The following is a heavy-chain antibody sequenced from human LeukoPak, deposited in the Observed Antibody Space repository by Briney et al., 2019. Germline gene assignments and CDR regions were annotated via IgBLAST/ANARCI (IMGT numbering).Heavy chain of an antibody. J-gene: IGHJ3*02. CDR1: GGSFSGYY. Sequence: PSETLSLTCAVYGGSFSGYYWSWIRQPPGKGLEWIGYIYYSGSTNYNPSLKSRVTISVDTSKNQFSLKLSSVTAADTAVYYCARQRDYYDSSVAFDIWGQGTMVTVSS. D-gene: IGHD3-22*01. V-gene: IGHV4-59*08. CDR3: ARQRDYYDSSVAFDI. CDR2: IYYSGST.